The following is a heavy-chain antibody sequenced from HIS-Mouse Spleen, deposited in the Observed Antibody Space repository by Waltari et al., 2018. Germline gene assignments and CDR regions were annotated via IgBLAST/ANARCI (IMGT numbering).Heavy chain of an antibody. J-gene: IGHJ5*02. CDR2: ILHSGST. CDR1: GYSISSGYY. CDR3: ARVKT. V-gene: IGHV4-38-2*02. Sequence: QVQLQESGPGLVKPSETLSLTCTVSGYSISSGYYWGWIRQPPGKGLEWIGSILHSGSTYNNPSLTSRVTISVDTSKNQFSLKLSSVTAADTAVYYCARVKTWGQGTLVTVSS.